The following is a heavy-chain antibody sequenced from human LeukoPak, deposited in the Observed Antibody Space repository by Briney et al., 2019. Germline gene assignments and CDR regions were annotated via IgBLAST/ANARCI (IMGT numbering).Heavy chain of an antibody. CDR1: GGSISSSSYY. Sequence: PSETLSLTCTVSGGSISSSSYYWGWIRQPPGKGLEWIGSIYYGGSTYYNPSLKSRVTISVDTSKNQFSLKLSSVTAADTAVYYCAPWPRDSRSSGTFDIWGPGTMVTVSS. D-gene: IGHD3-22*01. CDR2: IYYGGST. V-gene: IGHV4-39*01. J-gene: IGHJ3*02. CDR3: APWPRDSRSSGTFDI.